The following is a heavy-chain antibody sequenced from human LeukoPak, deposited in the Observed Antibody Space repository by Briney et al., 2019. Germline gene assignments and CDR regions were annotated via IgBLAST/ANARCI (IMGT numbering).Heavy chain of an antibody. J-gene: IGHJ4*02. D-gene: IGHD2-2*01. Sequence: GGSLRLSCAASGFTFDDYGMSWVRQAPGKGLEWVSGINWNGGSTGYADSVKGRFTISRDNAKNSLYLQMNSLRAEDMALYYCAKGDQLLSRYYFDYWGQGTLVTVSS. CDR3: AKGDQLLSRYYFDY. CDR1: GFTFDDYG. CDR2: INWNGGST. V-gene: IGHV3-20*04.